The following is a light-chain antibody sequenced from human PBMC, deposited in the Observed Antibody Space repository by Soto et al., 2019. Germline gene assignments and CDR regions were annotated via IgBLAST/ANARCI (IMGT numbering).Light chain of an antibody. J-gene: IGLJ1*01. CDR1: SSNIGTNS. Sequence: QSVLTQPPSASGTPGLGVTISCSGSSSNIGTNSVDWYQQVPGAAPDLLIHTNNQRPSGVTDRFSASKSGASASLAIRGLQSQDEADYYCAAWDDSLKAYVFGTGTKVTVL. V-gene: IGLV1-44*01. CDR2: TNN. CDR3: AAWDDSLKAYV.